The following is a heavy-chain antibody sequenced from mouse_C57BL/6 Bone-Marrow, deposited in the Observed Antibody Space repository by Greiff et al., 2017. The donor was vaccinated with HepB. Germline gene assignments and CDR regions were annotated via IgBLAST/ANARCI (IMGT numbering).Heavy chain of an antibody. D-gene: IGHD2-3*01. J-gene: IGHJ2*01. CDR3: AGGHYDGDYDY. CDR2: IYYSGTI. CDR1: GFSITTGYFR. Sequence: EVKLEESGPGLVKPSQSVFLSCTVSGFSITTGYFRWGWLRHLPGNKLEWIVYIYYSGTITYNTSHTSRTTITRDTPNNQFFREMNSLTAEDTAADYCAGGHYDGDYDYWGQGTTLTVSS. V-gene: IGHV3-5*01.